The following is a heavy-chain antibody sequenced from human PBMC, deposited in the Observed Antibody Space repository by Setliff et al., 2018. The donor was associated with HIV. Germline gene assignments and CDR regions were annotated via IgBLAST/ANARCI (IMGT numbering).Heavy chain of an antibody. J-gene: IGHJ4*02. V-gene: IGHV1-69*10. CDR1: GGTFSSYA. D-gene: IGHD6-13*01. CDR2: IIPILGIA. Sequence: ASVKVSCKASGGTFSSYAINWVRQAPGQGLEWMGGIIPILGIANYAQKFQGRVTIIADESTSTAYMDLSSLRSEDTAVYYCARDDGRSWLIDYWGQGTLVTAPQ. CDR3: ARDDGRSWLIDY.